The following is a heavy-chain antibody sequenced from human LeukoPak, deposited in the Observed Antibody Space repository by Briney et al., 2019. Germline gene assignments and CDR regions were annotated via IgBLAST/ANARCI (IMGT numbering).Heavy chain of an antibody. CDR1: GFTFSSYA. Sequence: PGGSLRLSCAASGFTFSSYAMSWVRQAPGKGLEWVGRIKSKTDGGTTDYAAPVKGRFTISRDDSKNTLYLQMNSLKTEDTAVYYCIIKWELLDYWGQGTLVTVSS. CDR3: IIKWELLDY. J-gene: IGHJ4*02. CDR2: IKSKTDGGTT. D-gene: IGHD1-26*01. V-gene: IGHV3-15*01.